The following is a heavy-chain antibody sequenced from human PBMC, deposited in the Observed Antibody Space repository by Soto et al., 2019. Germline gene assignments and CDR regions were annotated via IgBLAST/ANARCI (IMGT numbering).Heavy chain of an antibody. CDR2: TRNKANSYTT. D-gene: IGHD6-13*01. V-gene: IGHV3-72*01. CDR1: GFTFSDHY. Sequence: SLRLSCAASGFTFSDHYMDWVRQAPGKGLEWVGRTRNKANSYTTEYAASVKGRFTISRDDSKNSLYLQMNSLKTEDTAVYYCARDLSAAGTIHWGQGTLVTVSS. CDR3: ARDLSAAGTIH. J-gene: IGHJ4*02.